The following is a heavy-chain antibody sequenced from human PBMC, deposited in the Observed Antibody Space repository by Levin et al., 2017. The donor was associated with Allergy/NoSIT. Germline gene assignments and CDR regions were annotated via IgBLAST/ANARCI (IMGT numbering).Heavy chain of an antibody. CDR1: GFTFSDYY. J-gene: IGHJ4*02. D-gene: IGHD1-26*01. CDR3: ARGFSGSYFDY. CDR2: ISSSSSYT. Sequence: GESLKISCAASGFTFSDYYMSWIRQAPGKGLEWVSYISSSSSYTNYADSVKGRFTISRDNAKNSLYLQMNSLRAEDTAVYYCARGFSGSYFDYWGQGTLVTVSS. V-gene: IGHV3-11*05.